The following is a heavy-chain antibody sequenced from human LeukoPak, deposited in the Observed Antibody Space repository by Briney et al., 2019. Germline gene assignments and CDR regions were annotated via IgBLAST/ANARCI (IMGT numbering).Heavy chain of an antibody. V-gene: IGHV4-39*07. J-gene: IGHJ4*02. CDR2: INYSGNT. Sequence: SETLSLTCTVSGGSISSGSYHWGWIRQPPGKGLEWIGNINYSGNTNYNPSLKSRVTISVDTSKNQFSLKLSSVTAADTAVYYCARGYYDILTGPHPYFDYWGQGTLVTVSS. D-gene: IGHD3-9*01. CDR1: GGSISSGSYH. CDR3: ARGYYDILTGPHPYFDY.